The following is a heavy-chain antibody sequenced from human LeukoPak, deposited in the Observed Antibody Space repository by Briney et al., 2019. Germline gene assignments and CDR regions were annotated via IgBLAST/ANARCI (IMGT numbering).Heavy chain of an antibody. CDR3: ARAGPSSSWHQFDY. V-gene: IGHV3-66*01. J-gene: IGHJ4*02. CDR2: IYSGGRT. D-gene: IGHD6-13*01. CDR1: GFNVNSNY. Sequence: PGGSLRLSCAASGFNVNSNYMNWVRQAPGKGLEWVSVIYSGGRTYYADSVKGRFTISRDNSKNTLYLQMNSLRAEETAVYYCARAGPSSSWHQFDYWGQGTLVTVSS.